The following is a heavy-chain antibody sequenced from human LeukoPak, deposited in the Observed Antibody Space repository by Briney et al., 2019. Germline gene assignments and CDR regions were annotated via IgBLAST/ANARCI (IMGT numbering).Heavy chain of an antibody. CDR1: GFTFSSYA. CDR2: ISGSGGST. V-gene: IGHV3-23*01. D-gene: IGHD3-22*01. CDR3: TTELHYYDSSGYLNFDY. Sequence: GGSLRLSCAASGFTFSSYAMSWVRQAPGKGLEWVSAISGSGGSTYYAAPVKGRFTISRDDSKNTLYLQMNSLKTEDTAVYYCTTELHYYDSSGYLNFDYWGQGTLVTVSS. J-gene: IGHJ4*02.